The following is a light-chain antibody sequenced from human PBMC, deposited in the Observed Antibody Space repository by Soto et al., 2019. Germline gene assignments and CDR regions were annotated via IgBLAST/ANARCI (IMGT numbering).Light chain of an antibody. CDR1: QSVSNSY. V-gene: IGKV3-20*01. Sequence: EIVLTQSPGTLSLSPWERSTLSFVSSQSVSNSYLAWYQHKPGQAPRLLIYGASSRAAGIPDRFSGSESGTDFTLTISRLEPEDFAVYYCQQYGSSPPITFGQGTRLEIK. CDR3: QQYGSSPPIT. J-gene: IGKJ5*01. CDR2: GAS.